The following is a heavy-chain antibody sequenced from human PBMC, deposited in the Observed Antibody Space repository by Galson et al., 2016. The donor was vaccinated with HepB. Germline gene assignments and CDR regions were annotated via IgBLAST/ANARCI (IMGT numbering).Heavy chain of an antibody. CDR2: ISSSSIYT. J-gene: IGHJ6*02. V-gene: IGHV3-21*01. CDR3: ARGGKSDEGDFYGRDV. CDR1: GFTFSSYT. Sequence: SLRLSCAASGFTFSSYTINWVRQAPGKGLEWVSHISSSSIYTNYADSVKGRFTISRDYAKNSLYLQMNSLRTEDTAVYYCARGGKSDEGDFYGRDVWGQGTTVTVSS. D-gene: IGHD3-16*01.